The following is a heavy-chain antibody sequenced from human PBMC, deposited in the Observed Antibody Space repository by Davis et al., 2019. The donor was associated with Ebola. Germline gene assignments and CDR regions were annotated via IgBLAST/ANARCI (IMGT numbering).Heavy chain of an antibody. CDR2: IFHSGST. CDR3: ARSTYSYGYYMDF. D-gene: IGHD5-18*01. CDR1: GGSLSSNNYY. Sequence: SQTLSLTCAVSGGSLSSNNYYWGWIRQPPGKGPEWIGSIFHSGSTYYNSSLKSRVTISVDTSKNQFSLKLSSVTAADTAVYYCARSTYSYGYYMDFWGKGTTVTVSS. V-gene: IGHV4-39*07. J-gene: IGHJ6*03.